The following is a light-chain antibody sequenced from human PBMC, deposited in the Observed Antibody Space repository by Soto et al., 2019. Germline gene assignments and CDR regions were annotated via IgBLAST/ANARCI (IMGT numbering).Light chain of an antibody. J-gene: IGKJ1*01. CDR1: QSISSW. Sequence: DIQMTQSPSTLSASVGDRVTITCRASQSISSWSAWYQQKPGKAPKLLIYDASNLETGVPSRFSGSGSGTEFTLTISSLQPDDFATYYCQQYNSYWTFGQGTKVEIK. V-gene: IGKV1-5*01. CDR2: DAS. CDR3: QQYNSYWT.